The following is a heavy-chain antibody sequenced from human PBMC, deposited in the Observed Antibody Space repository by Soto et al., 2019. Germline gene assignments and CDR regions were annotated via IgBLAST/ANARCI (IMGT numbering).Heavy chain of an antibody. Sequence: QLQLQESGPGLVKPSETLSLTCTVSGGSISSSSYYWGWIRQPPGKGLEWIGSIYYSGSTYYNPSLKSRVTISVDTSKNQFSLKLSSVTAADTAVYYCARLKQQLVPGYWGQGTLVTVSS. CDR3: ARLKQQLVPGY. CDR2: IYYSGST. J-gene: IGHJ4*02. V-gene: IGHV4-39*01. D-gene: IGHD6-6*01. CDR1: GGSISSSSYY.